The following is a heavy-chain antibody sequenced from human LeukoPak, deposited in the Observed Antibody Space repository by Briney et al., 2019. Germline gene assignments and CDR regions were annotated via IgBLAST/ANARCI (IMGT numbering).Heavy chain of an antibody. CDR2: INPSGGST. D-gene: IGHD3-10*01. J-gene: IGHJ5*02. CDR3: ARVTLLWFGTFDP. Sequence: ASVKVSCKASGYTFTSYYMHWVRQAPGQGLEWMGIINPSGGSTSYAQKFQGRVTMTRDTSISTAYMELSRLRSDDTAVYYCARVTLLWFGTFDPWGQGTLVTVSS. CDR1: GYTFTSYY. V-gene: IGHV1-46*01.